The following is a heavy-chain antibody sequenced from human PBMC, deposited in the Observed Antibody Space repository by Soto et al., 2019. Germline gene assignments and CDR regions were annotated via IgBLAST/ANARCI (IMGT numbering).Heavy chain of an antibody. V-gene: IGHV3-23*01. CDR3: ATCRDGYTSFDY. CDR2: ISGSGDNA. D-gene: IGHD5-18*01. Sequence: EVQLLESGGGFVQPGGSLRLSCAASGFTFSTYAMTWVRQAPGKGLEWVSTISGSGDNAYYADSVKGRFTISRDNSKNTLYVQMNILRAEDTAVYYCATCRDGYTSFDYWGQGTLVSVSS. CDR1: GFTFSTYA. J-gene: IGHJ4*02.